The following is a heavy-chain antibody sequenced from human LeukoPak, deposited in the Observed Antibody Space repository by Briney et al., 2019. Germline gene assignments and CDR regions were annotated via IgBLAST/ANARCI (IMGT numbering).Heavy chain of an antibody. D-gene: IGHD1-14*01. Sequence: SXFTXXSYWMSWVRQAPGKGLEGVANIKQDGSEKYYVDSVKGRFTISRDNAKNSLYMQMNSLRAEDTAVYYCARGITFNPSTPHNWFDPWGQGTLVTVSS. J-gene: IGHJ5*02. CDR3: ARGITFNPSTPHNWFDP. CDR2: IKQDGSEK. V-gene: IGHV3-7*01. CDR1: XFTXXSYW.